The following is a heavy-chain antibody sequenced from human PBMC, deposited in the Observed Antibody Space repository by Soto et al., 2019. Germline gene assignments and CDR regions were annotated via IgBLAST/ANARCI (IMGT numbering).Heavy chain of an antibody. Sequence: PGGSLRLSCAASGFTFNTFWMSWVRQSPGKGLEWVANIKHDGSETYYVDSVKGRFTISGDNAKNSLFLQMNTLRTEDTAVYYCTIDFATHCSGSTCYPYAYWGHGALVTVCS. CDR2: IKHDGSET. J-gene: IGHJ4*01. V-gene: IGHV3-7*03. D-gene: IGHD2-15*01. CDR3: TIDFATHCSGSTCYPYAY. CDR1: GFTFNTFW.